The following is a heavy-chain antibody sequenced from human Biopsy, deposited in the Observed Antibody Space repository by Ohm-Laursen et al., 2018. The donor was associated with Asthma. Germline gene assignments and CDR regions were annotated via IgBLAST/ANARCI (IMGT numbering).Heavy chain of an antibody. J-gene: IGHJ3*02. D-gene: IGHD1-1*01. Sequence: SLRLSCSASGFTFSSYGMHWVRQAPGKGLEWVAVISYDGSNKYYADSVRGRFTISRDNSKNTLYLQMNSLRAEDTAVYYCAKESGSNYAFDIWGQGQWSPSLQ. CDR3: AKESGSNYAFDI. V-gene: IGHV3-30*18. CDR2: ISYDGSNK. CDR1: GFTFSSYG.